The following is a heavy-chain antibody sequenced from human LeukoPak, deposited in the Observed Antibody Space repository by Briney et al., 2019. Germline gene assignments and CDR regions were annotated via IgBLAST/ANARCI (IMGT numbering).Heavy chain of an antibody. V-gene: IGHV1-18*01. CDR1: GYIFTDYG. J-gene: IGHJ4*02. Sequence: ASLKVSCKASGYIFTDYGISWVRQAPGQGLEWMGWVSGNNLHTNYAQKPQDRVTLTTDTSTSTAYMELRSLRSDDTAVYYCARDHCSGGSCYSMAKFDYWGQGTLVTVSS. D-gene: IGHD2-15*01. CDR2: VSGNNLHT. CDR3: ARDHCSGGSCYSMAKFDY.